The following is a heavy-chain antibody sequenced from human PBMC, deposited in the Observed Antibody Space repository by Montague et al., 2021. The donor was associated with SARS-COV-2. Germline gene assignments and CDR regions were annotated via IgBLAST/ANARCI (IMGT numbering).Heavy chain of an antibody. V-gene: IGHV4-34*01. Sequence: SETLSLTCAVYGGSLSGYYWSWIRQPPGKGLEWIGEINHSGSTXXXPSXXXRVTISVDTSKNQFSLKLSSVTAADTAVYYCARGTTVTTFYYYYYGMDVWGQGTTGTGAS. D-gene: IGHD4-17*01. CDR2: INHSGST. CDR1: GGSLSGYY. J-gene: IGHJ6*02. CDR3: ARGTTVTTFYYYYYGMDV.